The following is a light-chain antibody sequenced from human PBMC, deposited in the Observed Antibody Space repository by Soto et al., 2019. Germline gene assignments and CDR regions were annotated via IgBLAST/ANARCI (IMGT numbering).Light chain of an antibody. CDR1: QDISNY. Sequence: DIQMTQSPSSLSASVGDRVTITCQASQDISNYLNWYQQKPGKDPKLLIYDASNSETGVPSRFSGSGSGTDFTFTISSLQPEDIATYYCQQYDNLLQGTSFGQGTKVEIK. CDR2: DAS. J-gene: IGKJ1*01. CDR3: QQYDNLLQGTS. V-gene: IGKV1-33*01.